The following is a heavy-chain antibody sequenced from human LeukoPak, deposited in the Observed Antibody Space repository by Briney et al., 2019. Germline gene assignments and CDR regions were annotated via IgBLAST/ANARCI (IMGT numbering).Heavy chain of an antibody. D-gene: IGHD1-26*01. CDR2: IYSSGST. CDR1: PDTTNTNN. CDR3: ARAGVGGATANDY. J-gene: IGHJ4*02. Sequence: TPPPTTTPPPDTTNTNNRSWTPHPPGRGLERIGYIYSSGSTNYNPSLKSRVTISVDTSKNQFSLKLSSVTAADTAVYYCARAGVGGATANDYWGQGALVTVSS. V-gene: IGHV4-59*01.